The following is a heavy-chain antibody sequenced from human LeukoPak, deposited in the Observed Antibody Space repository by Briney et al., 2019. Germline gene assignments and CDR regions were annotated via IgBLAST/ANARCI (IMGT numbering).Heavy chain of an antibody. CDR1: GFTFSNSG. D-gene: IGHD5-18*01. V-gene: IGHV3-30*02. Sequence: PGGSLRLSCAASGFTFSNSGMHWVRQAPGKGLEWVAFIRYDGSNKYYVDSVKGRFTISRDNSRNTLYLQMNSLRPEDTAVYYCAKEASRGYSFPYTPIEKPYYFDYWGQGTLVTLSS. CDR3: AKEASRGYSFPYTPIEKPYYFDY. CDR2: IRYDGSNK. J-gene: IGHJ4*02.